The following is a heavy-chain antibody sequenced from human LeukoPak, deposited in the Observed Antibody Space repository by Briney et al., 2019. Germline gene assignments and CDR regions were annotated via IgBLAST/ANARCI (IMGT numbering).Heavy chain of an antibody. J-gene: IGHJ4*02. D-gene: IGHD1-26*01. Sequence: SETLSLTCAVYGGSFSGYYWSWIRQPPGEGLEWIGSIYSSGSTYYNASLQSRVTISIETSKNQISLRLNSVTAADTAMYYCAKSGGYGLIDYWGQGTLVTVS. CDR3: AKSGGYGLIDY. CDR1: GGSFSGYY. V-gene: IGHV4-34*01. CDR2: IYSSGST.